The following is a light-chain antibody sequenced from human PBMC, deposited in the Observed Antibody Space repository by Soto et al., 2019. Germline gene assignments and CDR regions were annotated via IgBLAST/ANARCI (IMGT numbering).Light chain of an antibody. CDR1: SSDVGGYNY. J-gene: IGLJ1*01. Sequence: QSALTQPASVSGSPGQSITISCTGTSSDVGGYNYVSWYQQHPGKAPKLMIYDVSNRHSGVSNRFSGSKSGNTASLTISGLQAEDEADYYCSSYTSSSTLHYVFGTGTKLTVL. CDR3: SSYTSSSTLHYV. V-gene: IGLV2-14*01. CDR2: DVS.